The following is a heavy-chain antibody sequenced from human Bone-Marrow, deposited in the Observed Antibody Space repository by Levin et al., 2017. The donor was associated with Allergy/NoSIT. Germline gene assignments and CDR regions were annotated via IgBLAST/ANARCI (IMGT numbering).Heavy chain of an antibody. CDR3: TTVEGLYCYDYYMDV. CDR1: GFTFSNAW. CDR2: IKSKTDGGTT. J-gene: IGHJ6*03. Sequence: GGSLRLSCAASGFTFSNAWMSWVRQAPGKGLEWVGRIKSKTDGGTTDYAAPVKGRFTISRDDSKNTLYLQMNSLKTEDTAVYYCTTVEGLYCYDYYMDVWGKGTTVTVSS. D-gene: IGHD3-16*01. V-gene: IGHV3-15*01.